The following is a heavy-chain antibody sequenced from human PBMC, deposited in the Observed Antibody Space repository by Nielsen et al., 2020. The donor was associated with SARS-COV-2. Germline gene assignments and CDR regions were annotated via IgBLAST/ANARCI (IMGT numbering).Heavy chain of an antibody. CDR1: GFTFSSYS. J-gene: IGHJ4*02. CDR3: ARVGDYYDSSGYSDC. CDR2: ISSSSSYI. D-gene: IGHD3-22*01. Sequence: GESLKISCAASGFTFSSYSMNWVRQAPGKGLEWVSSISSSSSYIYYADSVKGRFTISRDNAKNSLYLQMNSLRAEDTAVYYCARVGDYYDSSGYSDCWGQGTLVTVSS. V-gene: IGHV3-21*01.